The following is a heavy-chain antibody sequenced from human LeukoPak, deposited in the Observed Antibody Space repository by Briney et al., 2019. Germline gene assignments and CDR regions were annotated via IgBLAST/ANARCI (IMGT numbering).Heavy chain of an antibody. D-gene: IGHD3-10*01. CDR3: ARDRATMVRGVIRAFDI. J-gene: IGHJ3*02. CDR1: GGSVSSGSYY. CDR2: IYYSGST. V-gene: IGHV4-61*01. Sequence: SETLSLTCTVSGGSVSSGSYYWSWIRQPPGKGLEWIGYIYYSGSTNYNPSLKSRVTISVDTSKNQFSVKLSSVTAADTAVYYCARDRATMVRGVIRAFDIWGQGTMVTVSS.